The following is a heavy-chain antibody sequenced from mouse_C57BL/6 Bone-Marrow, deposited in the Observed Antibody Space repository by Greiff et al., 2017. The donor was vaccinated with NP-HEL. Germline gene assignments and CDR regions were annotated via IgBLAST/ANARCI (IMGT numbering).Heavy chain of an antibody. J-gene: IGHJ3*01. CDR1: GYTFTSYW. CDR2: IYPGNSDT. V-gene: IGHV1-5*01. CDR3: TRSHHYYYGSSYRGPWFAY. Sequence: EVHLVESGTVLARPGASVKMSCKTSGYTFTSYWMHWVKQRPGQGLEWIGAIYPGNSDTSYNQKFKGKAKLTAVTSASTAYMELSSLTNEDSAVYYCTRSHHYYYGSSYRGPWFAYWGQGTLVTVSA. D-gene: IGHD1-1*01.